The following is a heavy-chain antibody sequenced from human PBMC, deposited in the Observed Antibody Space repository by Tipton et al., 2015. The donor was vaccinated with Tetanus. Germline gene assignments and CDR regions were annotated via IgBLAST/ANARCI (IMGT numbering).Heavy chain of an antibody. J-gene: IGHJ4*02. CDR1: GYNLSNYW. CDR2: INPGDSES. D-gene: IGHD6-19*01. Sequence: VQLVQSGAEVKKPGESLKISCEVSGYNLSNYWIGWVRQMPGKGLEWMGIINPGDSESRYSPSFQGQVTISVDKSNTTAYLQWSSLKASDTAMYYCARQWGSSGEFDNWGQGTLVTVSS. V-gene: IGHV5-51*01. CDR3: ARQWGSSGEFDN.